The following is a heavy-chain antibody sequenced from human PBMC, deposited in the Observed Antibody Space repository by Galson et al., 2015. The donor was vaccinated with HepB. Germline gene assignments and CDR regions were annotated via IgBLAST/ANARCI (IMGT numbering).Heavy chain of an antibody. CDR3: ARGGRTIFGLNYMDV. CDR2: IYYSGGT. V-gene: IGHV4-59*01. Sequence: LSLTCTVSGGSMSSYYWKWIRQPPGKGLEWIGYIYYSGGTNYNPSLKSRVTISVDTSKNQFSLQLTSVTAADTAVYYCARGGRTIFGLNYMDVWGKGTTVTVSS. CDR1: GGSMSSYY. D-gene: IGHD3/OR15-3a*01. J-gene: IGHJ6*03.